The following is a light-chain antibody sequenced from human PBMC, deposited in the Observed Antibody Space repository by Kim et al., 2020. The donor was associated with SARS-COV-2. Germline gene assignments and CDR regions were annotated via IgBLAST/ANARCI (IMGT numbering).Light chain of an antibody. CDR1: NIGSKR. V-gene: IGLV3-21*04. J-gene: IGLJ3*02. Sequence: APGKTARITWGGNNIGSKRVHLYQQKPGQAPVLVIYYDSDRPSGIPERFSGSNSGNKATLTISRVEAGDEADYYCQVWDSSSDHRVFGGVTQLTVL. CDR3: QVWDSSSDHRV. CDR2: YDS.